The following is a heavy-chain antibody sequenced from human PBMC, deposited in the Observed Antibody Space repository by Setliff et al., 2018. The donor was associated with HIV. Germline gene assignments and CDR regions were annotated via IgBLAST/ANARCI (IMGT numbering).Heavy chain of an antibody. CDR1: RFTFTNAW. CDR2: IQSKADGGTT. Sequence: GGSLRLSCAASRFTFTNAWMTWVRQAPGKGLEWLGRIQSKADGGTTDYAAPVKGRFTISRDDSQNTLYLQMNTLKTEDTAVYYCTTSSGSFYQYYYYMDVWGKGTTVTVSS. V-gene: IGHV3-15*01. D-gene: IGHD1-26*01. CDR3: TTSSGSFYQYYYYMDV. J-gene: IGHJ6*03.